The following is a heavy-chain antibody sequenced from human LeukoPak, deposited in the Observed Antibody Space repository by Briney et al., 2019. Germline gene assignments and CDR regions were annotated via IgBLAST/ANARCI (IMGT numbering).Heavy chain of an antibody. CDR2: IYSGGST. V-gene: IGHV3-66*02. Sequence: PGGSLRLSCAASGFTVSSNYMSWVRQAPGKGLEWVSVIYSGGSTYYADSVKGRFTISRDNSKYTLYLQMNSLRAEDTAVYYCASPSSSWPHYGMDVWGQGTTVTVSS. D-gene: IGHD6-13*01. CDR3: ASPSSSWPHYGMDV. CDR1: GFTVSSNY. J-gene: IGHJ6*02.